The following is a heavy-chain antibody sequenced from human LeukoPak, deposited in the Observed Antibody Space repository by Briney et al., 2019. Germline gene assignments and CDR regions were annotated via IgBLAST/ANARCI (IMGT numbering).Heavy chain of an antibody. D-gene: IGHD3-22*01. J-gene: IGHJ4*02. Sequence: KPGGSLRLSCAASGFTFSSYSMNWVRQAPGKGLEWVSSISSSSSYIYYADSVKGRFTISRDNAKNSLYLQMNSLRAEDTAVYYCARGGPYYYDSSGYRSWDYWGQGTLVTVSS. CDR1: GFTFSSYS. CDR3: ARGGPYYYDSSGYRSWDY. CDR2: ISSSSSYI. V-gene: IGHV3-21*01.